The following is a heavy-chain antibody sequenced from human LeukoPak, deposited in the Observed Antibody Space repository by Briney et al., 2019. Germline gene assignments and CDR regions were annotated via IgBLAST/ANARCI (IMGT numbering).Heavy chain of an antibody. CDR3: ATSIPNSGDDAFDI. D-gene: IGHD4-17*01. CDR2: ISAYNGNT. Sequence: ASVKVSCKASGYTFTSYGISWVRQAPGQGLEWMGWISAYNGNTNYAQKLQGRVTMTTDTSTSTAYMELSSLRSEDTAVYYCATSIPNSGDDAFDIWGQGTMVTVSS. CDR1: GYTFTSYG. J-gene: IGHJ3*02. V-gene: IGHV1-18*01.